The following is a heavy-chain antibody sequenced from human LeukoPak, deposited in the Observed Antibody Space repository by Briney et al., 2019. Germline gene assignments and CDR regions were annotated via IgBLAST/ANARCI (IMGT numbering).Heavy chain of an antibody. CDR2: INQDGSEK. V-gene: IGHV3-7*01. J-gene: IGHJ6*03. CDR3: ARESRNWGYYYYLDV. CDR1: GFTFSSYW. Sequence: PGGPLRLSCAASGFTFSSYWMSWVRQAPGKGLECVANINQDGSEKYYVDSVKGRFTISRDNAKNSLYLQMNSLRAEDTTVYYCARESRNWGYYYYLDVWGKGTTVTVSS. D-gene: IGHD7-27*01.